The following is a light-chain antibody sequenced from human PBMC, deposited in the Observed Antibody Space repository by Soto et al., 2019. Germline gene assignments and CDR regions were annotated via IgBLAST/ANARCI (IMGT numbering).Light chain of an antibody. CDR1: NSNVGRNF. V-gene: IGLV1-44*01. J-gene: IGLJ1*01. CDR2: SHN. CDR3: AAWDDSLNGYV. Sequence: QLVLTQPPSASGTPGQRVTISCSGSNSNVGRNFVNWYQQFPGAAPQLLIYSHNQRPSGVPDRFSGAKSGTSASLAISGLQFEDEADYYCAAWDDSLNGYVFGTGTKLTVL.